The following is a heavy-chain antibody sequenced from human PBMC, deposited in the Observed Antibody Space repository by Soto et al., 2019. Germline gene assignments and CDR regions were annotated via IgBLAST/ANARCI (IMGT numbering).Heavy chain of an antibody. CDR3: ARERVGYQLLSPEDDYYYMDV. Sequence: EVQLVESGGGLVKPGGSLRLSCAASGFTFSSYSMNWVRQAPGKGLEWVSSISSSSSYIYYADSVKGRFTISRDNAKNSLYLQMNSLRVEDTAVDYCARERVGYQLLSPEDDYYYMDVWGKGTTVTVSS. V-gene: IGHV3-21*01. J-gene: IGHJ6*03. CDR2: ISSSSSYI. D-gene: IGHD2-2*01. CDR1: GFTFSSYS.